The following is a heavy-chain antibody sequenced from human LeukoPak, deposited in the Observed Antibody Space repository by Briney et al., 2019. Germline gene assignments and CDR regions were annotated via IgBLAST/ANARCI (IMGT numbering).Heavy chain of an antibody. CDR3: AREGADNWNPIDY. CDR1: GYTFTGYY. J-gene: IGHJ4*02. CDR2: INPNSGGT. D-gene: IGHD1-20*01. V-gene: IGHV1-2*06. Sequence: ASVKVSCKASGYTFTGYYIHWVRQAPGQGLEWMGRINPNSGGTNYAQKFQGRVTMTGDTSISTAYMELSRLRSDDTAVYYCAREGADNWNPIDYWGQGTLVTVSS.